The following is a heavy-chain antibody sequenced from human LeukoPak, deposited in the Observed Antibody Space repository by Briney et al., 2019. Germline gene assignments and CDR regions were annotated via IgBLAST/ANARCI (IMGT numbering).Heavy chain of an antibody. CDR2: ISGSGGTT. D-gene: IGHD6-13*01. V-gene: IGHV3-23*01. CDR3: ARKSSSWYGDI. Sequence: GGSLRLSCAASGFTFSSYAMSWVRQAPGKGLEWVSAISGSGGTTYYADSVKGRFTISRDNSKNTLYLQMNSLRAEDTAVYYCARKSSSWYGDIWGQGTMVTVSS. J-gene: IGHJ3*02. CDR1: GFTFSSYA.